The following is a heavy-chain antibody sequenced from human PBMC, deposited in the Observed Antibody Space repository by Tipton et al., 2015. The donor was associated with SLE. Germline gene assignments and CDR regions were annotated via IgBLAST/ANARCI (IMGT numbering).Heavy chain of an antibody. J-gene: IGHJ4*02. CDR1: GFTFSSYD. Sequence: SLRLSCAASGFTFSSYDMHWVRQATGKGLEWVSAIGTAGDTYYPGSVKGRFTISRENAKNSLYLQMNSLRPEDTAVYFCAKVGYSSSYYYFDYWGQGTLVTVSS. V-gene: IGHV3-13*01. CDR2: IGTAGDT. D-gene: IGHD1-26*01. CDR3: AKVGYSSSYYYFDY.